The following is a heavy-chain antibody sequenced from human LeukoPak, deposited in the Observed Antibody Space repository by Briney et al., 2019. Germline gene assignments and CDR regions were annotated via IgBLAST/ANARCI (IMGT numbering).Heavy chain of an antibody. CDR2: ISTYTGYS. Sequence: ASVKVSCKASGYTFTSSGISWVRPAPGQGLEWMGWISTYTGYSKYAQNLQGRVTMTADTSTSTAYMELSSLRSDDTAVYYCAKNSSGGYSVYWGQGTLVTVSS. CDR3: AKNSSGGYSVY. V-gene: IGHV1-18*01. CDR1: GYTFTSSG. D-gene: IGHD6-19*01. J-gene: IGHJ4*02.